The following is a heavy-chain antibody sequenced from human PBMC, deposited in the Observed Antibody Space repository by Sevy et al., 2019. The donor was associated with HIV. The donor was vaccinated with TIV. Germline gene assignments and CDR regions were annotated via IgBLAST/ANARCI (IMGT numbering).Heavy chain of an antibody. J-gene: IGHJ6*02. CDR2: ISSSSSTI. CDR3: ARDREGYSGYYYYYGMDV. V-gene: IGHV3-48*02. D-gene: IGHD5-12*01. Sequence: GGSLRLSCAASGFTFSSYAMHWVRQAPGKGLEWVSYISSSSSTIYYADSVKGRFTISRDNAKNSLYLQMNSLRDEDTAVYYCARDREGYSGYYYYYGMDVWGQGTTVTVSS. CDR1: GFTFSSYA.